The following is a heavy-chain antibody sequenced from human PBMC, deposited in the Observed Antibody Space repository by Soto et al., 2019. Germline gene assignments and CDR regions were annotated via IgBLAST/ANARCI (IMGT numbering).Heavy chain of an antibody. Sequence: PSETLTLTCSDSGVTMSYGGYSWSWIRQSPGKGLEWLGYISHLETTYYNPSFKSRLSLSIDRTRNQFSLSLSSMTAEDTAVYYCANQRWYSASASVVPFHYWGQGTLVTVSS. V-gene: IGHV4-30-2*06. CDR1: GVTMSYGGYS. CDR2: ISHLETT. J-gene: IGHJ4*02. CDR3: ANQRWYSASASVVPFHY. D-gene: IGHD6-13*01.